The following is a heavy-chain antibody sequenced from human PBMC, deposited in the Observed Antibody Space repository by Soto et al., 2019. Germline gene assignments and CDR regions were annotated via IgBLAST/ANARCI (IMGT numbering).Heavy chain of an antibody. CDR2: INPNSGGT. CDR1: GYTFTGYY. D-gene: IGHD1-1*01. CDR3: SISSPLFFTTEYYFDY. V-gene: IGHV1-2*02. J-gene: IGHJ4*02. Sequence: QVQLVQSGAEVKKPGASVKVSCKASGYTFTGYYMHWVRQAPGQGLEWMGWINPNSGGTNYAQKFQGRVTMTRDTSISTAYMELSRLRSDDTAVYYCSISSPLFFTTEYYFDYWGQGTLVTVSS.